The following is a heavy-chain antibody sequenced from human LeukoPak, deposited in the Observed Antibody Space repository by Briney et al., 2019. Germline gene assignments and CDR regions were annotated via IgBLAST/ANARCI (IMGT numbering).Heavy chain of an antibody. V-gene: IGHV4-34*01. CDR2: INHSGST. J-gene: IGHJ6*04. D-gene: IGHD3-10*01. CDR3: ARVPYYYGSGSYYGVYYYYYGMDV. Sequence: PSETLSLTCAVYGGSFSGYYWSWIRQPPGKGLEWIGEINHSGSTNYNPSLKSRVTISVDTSKNQFSPKLSSVTAADTAVYYCARVPYYYGSGSYYGVYYYYYGMDVWGKGTTVTVSS. CDR1: GGSFSGYY.